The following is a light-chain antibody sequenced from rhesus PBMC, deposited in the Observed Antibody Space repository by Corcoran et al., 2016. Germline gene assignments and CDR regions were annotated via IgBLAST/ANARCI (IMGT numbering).Light chain of an antibody. Sequence: DIQMTQSPSSLSASVGDRVTITCQASQAIGNKLAWYQQKPGKVPKVLIYKASTLQSGVPSRFSGSGSGTVFTLTISSLQPEDFATYCCQHGYGITPTFGQGTKVEIK. J-gene: IGKJ1*01. CDR1: QAIGNK. CDR2: KAS. CDR3: QHGYGITPT. V-gene: IGKV1-25*01.